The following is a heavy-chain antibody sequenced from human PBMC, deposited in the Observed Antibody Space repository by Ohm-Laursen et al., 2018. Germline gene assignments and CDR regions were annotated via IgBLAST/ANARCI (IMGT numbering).Heavy chain of an antibody. CDR2: ISGSGGST. V-gene: IGHV3-23*01. J-gene: IGHJ4*02. CDR3: AKDVITMVRGAMGY. Sequence: SLRLSCSASGFTFSSYAMSWVRQAPGKGLEWVSSISGSGGSTYYADSVKGRFTTSRDNSKNTLYLQMNSLRAEDTAVYYCAKDVITMVRGAMGYWGQGTLVTVSS. CDR1: GFTFSSYA. D-gene: IGHD3-10*01.